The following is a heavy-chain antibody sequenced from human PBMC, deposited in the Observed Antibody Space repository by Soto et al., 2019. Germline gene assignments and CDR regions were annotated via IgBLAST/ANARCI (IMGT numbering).Heavy chain of an antibody. D-gene: IGHD6-19*01. J-gene: IGHJ5*02. Sequence: QVQLVQSGAEVKKPGASVKVSCKASGYTFTSYDINWVRQATGQGLEWMGWMNPNSGTTGYAQKFQGRDTKTRNTPINTAYLELSRLRAEDRVVYYWAMGKGWEWFDPWGQGTLVNVSS. CDR2: MNPNSGTT. CDR3: AMGKGWEWFDP. V-gene: IGHV1-8*01. CDR1: GYTFTSYD.